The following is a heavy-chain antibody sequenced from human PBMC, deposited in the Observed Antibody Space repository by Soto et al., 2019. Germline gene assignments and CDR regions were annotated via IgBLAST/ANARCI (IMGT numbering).Heavy chain of an antibody. Sequence: ASVKVSCKASGYTFTANFMHWVRQAPGQGLEWMGWINPNSGGTSFAQKFQGRVTMTRDTSTSTAFMELGRLTSDDTAVYYCASHFLWSGSDGMDVWGQGTTVTVSS. V-gene: IGHV1-2*02. D-gene: IGHD3-3*01. CDR2: INPNSGGT. J-gene: IGHJ6*02. CDR3: ASHFLWSGSDGMDV. CDR1: GYTFTANF.